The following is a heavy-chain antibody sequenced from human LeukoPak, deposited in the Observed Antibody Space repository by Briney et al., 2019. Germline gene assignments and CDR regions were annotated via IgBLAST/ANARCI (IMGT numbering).Heavy chain of an antibody. D-gene: IGHD2-2*01. CDR3: AKSTVVVPAAPYWFDP. CDR1: GFTVSSNY. Sequence: PGGSLRLSCAVSGFTVSSNYMSWVRQAPGKGLEWVSVIYSGGSTYYAESVKGRFTISRDNSKNTLYLQMNSLRAEDTAVYYCAKSTVVVPAAPYWFDPWGQGTLVTVSS. J-gene: IGHJ5*02. V-gene: IGHV3-53*01. CDR2: IYSGGST.